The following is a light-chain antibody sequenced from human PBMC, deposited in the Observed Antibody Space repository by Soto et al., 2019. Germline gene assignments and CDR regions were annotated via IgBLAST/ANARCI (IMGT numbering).Light chain of an antibody. J-gene: IGLJ1*01. V-gene: IGLV1-51*01. CDR2: DNN. Sequence: QSVLTQPPSVSAAPGQRVTISCSGSSSNIGSNFVSWYQQFPGTAPKLLIYDNNKRPSRIPDRFSGSKSGTSATLDITGLQAGDEADYYCGTRDSSVTSGLYVFGTGTKVTVL. CDR1: SSNIGSNF. CDR3: GTRDSSVTSGLYV.